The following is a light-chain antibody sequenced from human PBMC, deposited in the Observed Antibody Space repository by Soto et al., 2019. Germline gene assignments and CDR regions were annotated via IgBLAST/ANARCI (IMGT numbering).Light chain of an antibody. CDR3: QHYYSPPLT. J-gene: IGKJ4*01. CDR2: WAS. Sequence: DIVMTQSPDSLAVSLGERATINCKSSQSILHSSNDKNYLAWYQQKPGQPPKLLIYWASTRESGVPDRFSGSGSETDFTLTITSLQAEDVAVYYCQHYYSPPLTFGGGTKVEIK. V-gene: IGKV4-1*01. CDR1: QSILHSSNDKNY.